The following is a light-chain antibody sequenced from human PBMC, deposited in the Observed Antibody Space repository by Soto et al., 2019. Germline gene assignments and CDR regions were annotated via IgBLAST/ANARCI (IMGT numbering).Light chain of an antibody. Sequence: AIQMTQSPSSLSASVGDRVTITCRASQAIRTDLGWYQQRPGKAPKLLIYGTSNLQSGVPSRFSGSGSGTDFTLTINSLQPEDFETYYCLQDYSYPRTFGQGTKVDIK. V-gene: IGKV1-6*01. CDR3: LQDYSYPRT. CDR2: GTS. J-gene: IGKJ1*01. CDR1: QAIRTD.